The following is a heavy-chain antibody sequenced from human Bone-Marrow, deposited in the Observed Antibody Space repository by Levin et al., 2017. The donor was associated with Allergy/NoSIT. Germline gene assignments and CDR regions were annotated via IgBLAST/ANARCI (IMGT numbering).Heavy chain of an antibody. D-gene: IGHD2-2*01. V-gene: IGHV4-34*01. Sequence: SETLSLTCAVYGGSFSGYYWSWIRQPPGKGLEWIGEINHSGSTNYNPSLKSRVTISVDTSKNQFSLKLSSVTAADTAVYYCARFGHDCSSTSCYFGDYFDYWGQGTLVTVSS. CDR2: INHSGST. CDR1: GGSFSGYY. J-gene: IGHJ4*02. CDR3: ARFGHDCSSTSCYFGDYFDY.